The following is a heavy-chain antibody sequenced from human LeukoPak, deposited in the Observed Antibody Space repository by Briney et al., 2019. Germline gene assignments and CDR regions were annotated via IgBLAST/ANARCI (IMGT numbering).Heavy chain of an antibody. D-gene: IGHD6-13*01. CDR2: FSRSGPDT. CDR3: AKGSLGSWYYFDY. V-gene: IGHV3-23*01. Sequence: GSLRLSCAASGFTFGSSAMSWVRQAPGKGPEWVSTFSRSGPDTYYADSVKGRFTIFRGNSKNTLYLQMNSLRAEDTAVYYCAKGSLGSWYYFDYWGQGTLVTVSS. CDR1: GFTFGSSA. J-gene: IGHJ4*02.